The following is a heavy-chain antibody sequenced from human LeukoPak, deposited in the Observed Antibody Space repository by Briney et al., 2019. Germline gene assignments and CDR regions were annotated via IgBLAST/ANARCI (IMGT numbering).Heavy chain of an antibody. J-gene: IGHJ4*02. CDR2: ISAYNGNT. Sequence: ASVKVSCKASGYTFTSYGISWVRQAPGQGLEWMGWISAYNGNTNYAQKLQGRVTMTTDTSTSTAYMELRSLRSDDTAVYYCAREIGTYYDFWSGYYTGGYYFDYWGQGTLVTVSS. CDR3: AREIGTYYDFWSGYYTGGYYFDY. CDR1: GYTFTSYG. V-gene: IGHV1-18*01. D-gene: IGHD3-3*01.